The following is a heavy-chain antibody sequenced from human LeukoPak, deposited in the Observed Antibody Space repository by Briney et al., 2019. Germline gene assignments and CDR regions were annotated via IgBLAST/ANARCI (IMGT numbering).Heavy chain of an antibody. Sequence: PSETLSLTSAVYGGSFSGYYGSWIRQPPGKGLEWSGEINHSGSTTYNPPLKSRVTISVDTSKNQFSLKLSSVTAADTAVYYCARGAKVGATPEEFDYWGQETLVTVSS. CDR3: ARGAKVGATPEEFDY. J-gene: IGHJ4*02. V-gene: IGHV4-34*01. D-gene: IGHD1-26*01. CDR2: INHSGST. CDR1: GGSFSGYY.